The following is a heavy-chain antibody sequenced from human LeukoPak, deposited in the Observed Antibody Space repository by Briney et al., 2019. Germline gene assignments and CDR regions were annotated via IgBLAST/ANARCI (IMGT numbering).Heavy chain of an antibody. J-gene: IGHJ4*02. CDR3: ARDRFYDSSGYYYGY. CDR2: ISSSGSTI. V-gene: IGHV3-11*04. CDR1: GFTFSDYY. Sequence: PGGSLRLSCAASGFTFSDYYMSWIRQAPGKGLEGVSYISSSGSTIYYADSVKGRFTISRDNAKNSLYLQMNSLRAEDTAVYYCARDRFYDSSGYYYGYWGQGTLVTVSS. D-gene: IGHD3-22*01.